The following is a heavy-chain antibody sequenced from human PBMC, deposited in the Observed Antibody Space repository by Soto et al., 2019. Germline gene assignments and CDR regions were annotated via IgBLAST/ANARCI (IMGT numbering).Heavy chain of an antibody. CDR1: GFTFITYE. V-gene: IGHV3-48*03. CDR2: ISSSGGTI. Sequence: PGGSLRLSCAASGFTFITYEMNWVRQAPGKGLEWVSYISSSGGTIYYADSVKGRFTISRDNAKNSLYLQMNSLRAEDTAVYYCVRDSLYSSYHPSHNYWGQGTLVTVSS. CDR3: VRDSLYSSYHPSHNY. D-gene: IGHD1-26*01. J-gene: IGHJ4*02.